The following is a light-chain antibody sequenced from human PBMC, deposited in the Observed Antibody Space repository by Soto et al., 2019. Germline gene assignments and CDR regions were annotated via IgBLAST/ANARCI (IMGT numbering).Light chain of an antibody. CDR3: QQYNQWPPWT. V-gene: IGKV3-15*01. CDR1: QSISGT. CDR2: GAS. Sequence: EIVLTQSQATLSVSPRAGVPLXAKPSQSISGTLAWYQQKPGQAPRLLIYGASTRATGIPARFSGSGFGTEFTLTITSLQSEDFAVYYCQQYNQWPPWTFGQGTKV. J-gene: IGKJ1*01.